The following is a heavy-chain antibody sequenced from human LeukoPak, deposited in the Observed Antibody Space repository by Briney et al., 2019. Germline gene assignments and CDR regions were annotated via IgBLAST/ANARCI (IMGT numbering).Heavy chain of an antibody. CDR3: AREEGSVNAFDI. D-gene: IGHD6-25*01. Sequence: GSLRLSCAASGFTFSSYWMPWVRQVPGKGLVWVSRIHSDGRRTTYADSVKGRFTISRDNAKNTLYLQMNSLRAEDTAVYYCAREEGSVNAFDIWGQGTKVTVSS. CDR2: IHSDGRRT. J-gene: IGHJ3*02. V-gene: IGHV3-74*01. CDR1: GFTFSSYW.